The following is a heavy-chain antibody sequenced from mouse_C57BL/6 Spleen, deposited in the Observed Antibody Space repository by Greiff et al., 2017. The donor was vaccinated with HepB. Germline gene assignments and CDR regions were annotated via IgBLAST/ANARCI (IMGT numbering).Heavy chain of an antibody. CDR1: GYTFTGYW. CDR2: ILPGSGST. Sequence: VQLQQSGAELMKPGASVKLSCKATGYTFTGYWIEWVKQRPGHGLEWIGEILPGSGSTNYNEKFKGKATFTADTSSNTAYMQLTSLTTEDSAIYYCARQEAWDYDVGFAYWGQGTLVTVSA. J-gene: IGHJ3*01. D-gene: IGHD2-4*01. V-gene: IGHV1-9*01. CDR3: ARQEAWDYDVGFAY.